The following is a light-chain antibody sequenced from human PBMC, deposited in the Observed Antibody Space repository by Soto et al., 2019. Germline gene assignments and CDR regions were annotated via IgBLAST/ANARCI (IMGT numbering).Light chain of an antibody. CDR2: GNS. J-gene: IGLJ3*02. Sequence: QAVVTQTPSVSGAPGQRVTISCTGSSSNIGAGYDVHWYQQLPGTAPKLLIYGNSNRPSGVPDRFSGSKSGTSASLAITGLRAEDEADYYCQSYDSSLSGWVFGGGTQLTVL. V-gene: IGLV1-40*01. CDR3: QSYDSSLSGWV. CDR1: SSNIGAGYD.